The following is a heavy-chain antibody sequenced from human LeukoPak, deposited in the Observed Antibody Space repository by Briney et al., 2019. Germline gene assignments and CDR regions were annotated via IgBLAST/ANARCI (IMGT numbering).Heavy chain of an antibody. Sequence: SETLSLTCTVSGGSISSSSYYWGWIRQPPGKGLEWIGSIYYSGSTYYNPSLKSRVTISVDTSKNQFSLKLSSVTAADTAVYYCARGRYDFWSGYYTSWSFDYWGQGTLVTVSS. J-gene: IGHJ4*02. V-gene: IGHV4-39*07. D-gene: IGHD3-3*01. CDR2: IYYSGST. CDR3: ARGRYDFWSGYYTSWSFDY. CDR1: GGSISSSSYY.